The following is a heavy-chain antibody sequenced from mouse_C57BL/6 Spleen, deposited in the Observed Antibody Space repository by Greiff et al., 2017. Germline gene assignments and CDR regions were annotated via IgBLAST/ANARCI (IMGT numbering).Heavy chain of an antibody. CDR1: GFTFSDYG. J-gene: IGHJ4*01. V-gene: IGHV5-17*01. CDR2: ISSGSSTI. D-gene: IGHD1-1*01. Sequence: EVKLMESGGGLVKPGGSLKLSCAASGFTFSDYGMHWVRQAPEKGLEWVAYISSGSSTIYYADTVKGRFTISRDNAKNTLFLQMTSLRSEDTAMYYCARPDYYYLGDYWGQGTSVTVSS. CDR3: ARPDYYYLGDY.